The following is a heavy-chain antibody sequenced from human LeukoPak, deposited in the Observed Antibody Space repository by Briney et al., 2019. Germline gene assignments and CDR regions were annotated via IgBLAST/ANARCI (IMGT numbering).Heavy chain of an antibody. CDR2: ISSSSSYI. V-gene: IGHV3-21*01. J-gene: IGHJ4*02. CDR3: ASSRYCSSTSCYTGGEGDLNV. Sequence: GGSLRLSCAASGFTFSSYSMNWVRQAPGKGLEWVSSISSSSSYIYYADSVKGRFTISRDNAKNSLYLQMNSLRAEDTAVYYCASSRYCSSTSCYTGGEGDLNVWGQGTLVTVSS. CDR1: GFTFSSYS. D-gene: IGHD2-2*02.